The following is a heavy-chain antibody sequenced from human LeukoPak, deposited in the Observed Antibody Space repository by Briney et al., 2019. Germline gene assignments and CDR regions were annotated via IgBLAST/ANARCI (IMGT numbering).Heavy chain of an antibody. V-gene: IGHV1-69*06. CDR2: IIPIFGTA. CDR1: GGTFSSYA. Sequence: GASVKVSCKASGGTFSSYAISWVRQAPGQGLEWMGGIIPIFGTANYAQKFQGRVTITADKSTSTAYMELSSLRSEDTAVYYCARVRYSNYVFSFDYWGQGTLVIVSS. J-gene: IGHJ4*02. D-gene: IGHD4-11*01. CDR3: ARVRYSNYVFSFDY.